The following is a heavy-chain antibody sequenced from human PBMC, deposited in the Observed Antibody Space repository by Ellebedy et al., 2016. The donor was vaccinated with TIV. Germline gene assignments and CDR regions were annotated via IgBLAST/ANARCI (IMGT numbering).Heavy chain of an antibody. Sequence: GGSLRLSCAASRFSFSSYWMSWVRQAPGKGLEWVADINQDGSEKHSVDSVKGRFTISRDNAKNSLYLQMKSLRVEDTAVYYCATDGSYGDYLSPTHAFVIWGQGTMVTVSS. J-gene: IGHJ3*02. CDR3: ATDGSYGDYLSPTHAFVI. CDR1: RFSFSSYW. V-gene: IGHV3-7*01. D-gene: IGHD4-17*01. CDR2: INQDGSEK.